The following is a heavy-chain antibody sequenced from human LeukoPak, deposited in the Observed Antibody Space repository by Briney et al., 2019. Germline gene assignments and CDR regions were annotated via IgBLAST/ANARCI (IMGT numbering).Heavy chain of an antibody. CDR1: GDSFSSNSAA. J-gene: IGHJ2*01. Sequence: SQTLSLTCALSGDSFSSNSAAWNWIRQSPSRGLEWLGRTYYRSKWYNDYAVSVKSRITINPDTSKNQFSLQLNSVTPEDTAVYYCARTVIAAAGGWYFDLWGRGTLVTVSS. D-gene: IGHD6-13*01. V-gene: IGHV6-1*01. CDR3: ARTVIAAAGGWYFDL. CDR2: TYYRSKWYN.